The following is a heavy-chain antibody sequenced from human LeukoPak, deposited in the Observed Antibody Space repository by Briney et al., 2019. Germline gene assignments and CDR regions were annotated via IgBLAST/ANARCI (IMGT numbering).Heavy chain of an antibody. V-gene: IGHV3-7*05. Sequence: GGSLRLSCVVSEFAFSSYWMTWVRQAPGKGLEWVANIKQDGTARYYADSVKGRFTISRDNAKSSLYLQMNSLRAEDTAMYYCATYCGGDCYSPHDAFDNWGQGTMVTVSS. CDR1: EFAFSSYW. D-gene: IGHD2-21*02. CDR2: IKQDGTAR. CDR3: ATYCGGDCYSPHDAFDN. J-gene: IGHJ3*02.